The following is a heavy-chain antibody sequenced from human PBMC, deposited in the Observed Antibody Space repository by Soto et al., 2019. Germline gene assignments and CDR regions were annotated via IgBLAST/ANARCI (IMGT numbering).Heavy chain of an antibody. CDR3: IRSGYDWAFFGAFDI. J-gene: IGHJ3*02. Sequence: VGSLRLSCAASGFTFSVSAMHWVRQASGKGLEWVGRIRSKANSYATAYAASVKGRFTISRDDSKNTAYLQMNSLKTEDTAVYYCIRSGYDWAFFGAFDIWGQGTMVTVSS. D-gene: IGHD5-12*01. V-gene: IGHV3-73*01. CDR2: IRSKANSYAT. CDR1: GFTFSVSA.